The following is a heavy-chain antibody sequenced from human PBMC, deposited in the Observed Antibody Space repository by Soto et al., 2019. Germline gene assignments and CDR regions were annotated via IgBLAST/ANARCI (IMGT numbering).Heavy chain of an antibody. CDR1: GFTFSSYS. V-gene: IGHV3-21*01. J-gene: IGHJ2*01. Sequence: EVQLVESGGGLVKPGGSLRLSCADSGFTFSSYSMNWVRQAPGKGREWVSSIDGSSTYIYYLDSVKGRFTISRDNAKKSQYLQMDSLYLQMNSLRAEDTAVYYCARAGLGSWYFDLWGRGTLVTVSS. CDR2: IDGSSTYI. CDR3: ARAGLGSWYFDL. D-gene: IGHD3-10*01.